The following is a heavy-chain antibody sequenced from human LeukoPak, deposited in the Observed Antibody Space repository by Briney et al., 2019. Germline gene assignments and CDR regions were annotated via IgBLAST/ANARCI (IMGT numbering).Heavy chain of an antibody. J-gene: IGHJ4*02. CDR3: AGGKESSGYFYYFDY. Sequence: PSQTLSLTCTVSGDSTSRYYWSLIRQPAGKGLEWLGRIYTSGSTNYNPPLKSRGTMSVDTSNNQFSLKLSSVTAADTAVYYCAGGKESSGYFYYFDYWGQGTLVTVSS. V-gene: IGHV4-4*07. D-gene: IGHD3-22*01. CDR1: GDSTSRYY. CDR2: IYTSGST.